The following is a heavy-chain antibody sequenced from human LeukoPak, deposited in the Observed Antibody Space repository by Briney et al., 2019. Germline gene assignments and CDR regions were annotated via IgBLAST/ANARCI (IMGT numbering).Heavy chain of an antibody. J-gene: IGHJ5*02. D-gene: IGHD3-10*01. CDR3: ARRCQIVLLWFGEFRGTNWFDP. CDR2: INHSGST. Sequence: KASETLSLTCAVYGGSFSGYYWSWIRQPPGKGLEWIGEINHSGSTNYNPSLKSRVTISVDTSKNQFSLKLSSVTAADTAVYYCARRCQIVLLWFGEFRGTNWFDPWGQGTLVTVSS. CDR1: GGSFSGYY. V-gene: IGHV4-34*01.